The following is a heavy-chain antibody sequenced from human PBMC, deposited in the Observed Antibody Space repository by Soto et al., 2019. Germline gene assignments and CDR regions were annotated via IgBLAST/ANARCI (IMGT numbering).Heavy chain of an antibody. CDR1: GYTFSDYY. CDR3: ARESGGATATLDYYYFYMDV. CDR2: INPNSGDT. D-gene: IGHD5-12*01. V-gene: IGHV1-2*06. J-gene: IGHJ6*03. Sequence: ASVKVSCKASGYTFSDYYLHWVRQAPGQGPEWMGRINPNSGDTKFAQKFQGRVTMTRDTSVRTAFMELNWLKPDDTAVYYCARESGGATATLDYYYFYMDVWGQGTTVTV.